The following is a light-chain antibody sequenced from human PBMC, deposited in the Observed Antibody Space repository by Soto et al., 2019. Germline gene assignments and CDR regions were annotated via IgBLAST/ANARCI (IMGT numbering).Light chain of an antibody. CDR1: SSNIGAGYD. CDR3: QSYDSSLSGFV. V-gene: IGLV1-40*01. Sequence: QLVLTQPPSVSGAPGQRVTISCTRISSNIGAGYDVHWYQQLPGTAPKLLIYGNSNRPSGVPDRFSGSKSGTSASLAITGLQAEDEADSYCQSYDSSLSGFVFGGGTQLTLL. J-gene: IGLJ2*01. CDR2: GNS.